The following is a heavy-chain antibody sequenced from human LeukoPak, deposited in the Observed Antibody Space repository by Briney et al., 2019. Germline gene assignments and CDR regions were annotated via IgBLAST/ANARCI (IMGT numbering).Heavy chain of an antibody. CDR3: AMSVEMPPIPSFDY. D-gene: IGHD5-24*01. CDR2: VSAANNP. Sequence: ASVKVSCKTSGYIFTPHHIHWMRQAPGQGLELLGWVSAANNPEYSQKFQGRVVITRDASTTTSYLELNSLRSEDTAVYYCAMSVEMPPIPSFDYWGQGTLVTVSS. J-gene: IGHJ4*02. CDR1: GYIFTPHH. V-gene: IGHV1-3*01.